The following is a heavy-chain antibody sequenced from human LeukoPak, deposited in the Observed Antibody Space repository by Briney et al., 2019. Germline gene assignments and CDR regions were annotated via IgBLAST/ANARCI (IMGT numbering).Heavy chain of an antibody. J-gene: IGHJ4*02. CDR3: ARWGTAMGTTDY. D-gene: IGHD5-18*01. V-gene: IGHV1-2*06. CDR1: GYTFTDYY. CDR2: INPNSGGT. Sequence: GASVKVSCKASGYTFTDYYMHWLRQAPGQGLEWMGRINPNSGGTNYAQKFQGSVTMTRDTSISTAYMELSRLRFDDTAVYYCARWGTAMGTTDYWGQGTLVTVSS.